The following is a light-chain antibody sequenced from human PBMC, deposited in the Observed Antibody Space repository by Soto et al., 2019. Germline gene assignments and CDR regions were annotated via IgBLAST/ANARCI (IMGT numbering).Light chain of an antibody. CDR1: QTVTSN. CDR2: GAS. V-gene: IGKV3-15*01. CDR3: QNFNSAPPVT. Sequence: EVVMTQSPATLSVSPGERATLSCRASQTVTSNLAWYQQKPGQAPRLLIYGASTRATDIPARFSGSGSGTDFTLSIRSLQPEDVATYYCQNFNSAPPVTFGGGTKVEI. J-gene: IGKJ4*01.